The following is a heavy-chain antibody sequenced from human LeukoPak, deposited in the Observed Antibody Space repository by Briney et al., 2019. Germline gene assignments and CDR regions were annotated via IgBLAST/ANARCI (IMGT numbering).Heavy chain of an antibody. V-gene: IGHV1-8*02. CDR1: GYTFTSYG. J-gene: IGHJ4*02. CDR2: MNPNSGNT. D-gene: IGHD3-10*01. Sequence: ASVKVSCKASGYTFTSYGISWVRQAPGQGLEWMGWMNPNSGNTGYAQKFQGRVTMTRNTSISTAYMELSSLRSEDTAVYYCARELNYYGSGSYSSNDYWGQGTLVTVSS. CDR3: ARELNYYGSGSYSSNDY.